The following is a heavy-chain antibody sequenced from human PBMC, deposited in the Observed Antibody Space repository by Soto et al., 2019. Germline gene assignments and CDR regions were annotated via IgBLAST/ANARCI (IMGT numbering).Heavy chain of an antibody. D-gene: IGHD5-18*01. CDR1: GYTFTSYG. V-gene: IGHV1-18*01. J-gene: IGHJ6*02. Sequence: QVQLVQSGAEVKKPGASVKVSCKASGYTFTSYGISWVRQAPGQGLEWMGWISAYNGNTNYAQKLQGRVTMTTDTATSTAYMELRSLRSNDTAVYYCARGGVDTGTGYYYGMDVWGQGTTVTVSS. CDR3: ARGGVDTGTGYYYGMDV. CDR2: ISAYNGNT.